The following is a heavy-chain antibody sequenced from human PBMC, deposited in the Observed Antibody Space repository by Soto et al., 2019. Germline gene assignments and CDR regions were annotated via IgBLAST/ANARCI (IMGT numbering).Heavy chain of an antibody. Sequence: QVQLVESGGGVVQPGRSLRLSCAASGFTFSSYGMHWVRQAPGKGLEWVAGISDDGSNKNYADSVKGRFTISRDNSKNTQDLQMNSLRAENTAVYYCAKDVCSGPMDVWGQGTTVTVSS. V-gene: IGHV3-30*18. CDR2: ISDDGSNK. J-gene: IGHJ6*02. CDR3: AKDVCSGPMDV. CDR1: GFTFSSYG. D-gene: IGHD2-15*01.